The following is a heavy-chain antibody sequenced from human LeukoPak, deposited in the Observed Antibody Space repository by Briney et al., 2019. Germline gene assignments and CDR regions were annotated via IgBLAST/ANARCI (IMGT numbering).Heavy chain of an antibody. CDR2: ISYDGSNK. CDR3: ATLGEDGVGDY. D-gene: IGHD3-16*01. J-gene: IGHJ4*02. Sequence: PGGSLRLSCAASGFTFSSYAMHWVRQAPGKGLEGVAVISYDGSNKYYADSVKGRFTISRDNSKNTLYLQMNSLRAEDTAVYYCATLGEDGVGDYWGQGTLVTVSS. CDR1: GFTFSSYA. V-gene: IGHV3-30-3*01.